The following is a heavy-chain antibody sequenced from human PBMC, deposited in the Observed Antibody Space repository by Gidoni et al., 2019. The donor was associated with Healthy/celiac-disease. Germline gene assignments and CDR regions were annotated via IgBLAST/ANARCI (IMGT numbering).Heavy chain of an antibody. Sequence: DVQLLKSGGGLVQPGGSLRLSCADSGFTFSSYAMSWVRQAPVKGLELVPAISGSGGSPYYAASVEGRFTISRDNSKYTLYLQMNSLRAEDTAVYYCAKEVDYWGQGPLVNVSS. J-gene: IGHJ4*02. CDR2: ISGSGGSP. CDR1: GFTFSSYA. CDR3: AKEVDY. V-gene: IGHV3-23*01.